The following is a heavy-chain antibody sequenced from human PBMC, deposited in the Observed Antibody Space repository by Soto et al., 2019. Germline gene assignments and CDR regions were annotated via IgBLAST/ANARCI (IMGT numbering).Heavy chain of an antibody. CDR1: GFTFSSYA. J-gene: IGHJ4*02. Sequence: QPGGSLRLSCAASGFTFSSYAMSWVRQAPGKGLEWVSAISGSGGSTYYADSVKGRFTISRDNSKNTLYLQMNSLRAEDTAVYYCAKSRPYDILTGYYMPNLAPFDYWGQGTLVTVSS. CDR2: ISGSGGST. CDR3: AKSRPYDILTGYYMPNLAPFDY. V-gene: IGHV3-23*01. D-gene: IGHD3-9*01.